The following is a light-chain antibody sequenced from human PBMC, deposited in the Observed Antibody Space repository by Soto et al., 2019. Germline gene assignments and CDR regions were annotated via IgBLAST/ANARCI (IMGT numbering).Light chain of an antibody. CDR3: QHYDTYSPMWT. V-gene: IGKV1-5*03. Sequence: DIHLAHSPSTLFASVGDRITITCRATQSINWLAWYQQKPGKAPKLLIFEASRLESGVPSRFSGSGSGTEFTLTISSLQPDDFGTYYCQHYDTYSPMWTFGQGTKVDIK. J-gene: IGKJ1*01. CDR1: QSINW. CDR2: EAS.